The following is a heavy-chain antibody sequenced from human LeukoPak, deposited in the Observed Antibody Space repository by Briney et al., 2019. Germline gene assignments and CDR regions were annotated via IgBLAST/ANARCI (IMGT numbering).Heavy chain of an antibody. D-gene: IGHD1-26*01. CDR3: TRDRLGAPIDY. Sequence: PGGSLRLSCTASGFTFGDYAMSWVRQAPGKGLEWVGFIRSKAYGGTTEYAASVKGRFTISRDDSKSIAYLQMNSLKTEDTAVYYCTRDRLGAPIDYWGQGTLVTVSS. CDR2: IRSKAYGGTT. CDR1: GFTFGDYA. J-gene: IGHJ4*02. V-gene: IGHV3-49*04.